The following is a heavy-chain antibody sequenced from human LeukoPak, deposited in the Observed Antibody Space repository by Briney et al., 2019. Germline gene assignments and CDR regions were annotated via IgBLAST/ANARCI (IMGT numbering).Heavy chain of an antibody. CDR3: AKGGGYEAQYYYYYLDV. CDR2: IRHDGSNK. D-gene: IGHD5-12*01. CDR1: GFTFSSYG. Sequence: PGGSLRLSCAASGFTFSSYGIHWVRQAPGKGLEWVAFIRHDGSNKYYADSVKGRFTISRDNSKNTLYLQMKSLRAEDTAVYYCAKGGGYEAQYYYYYLDVWGKGTTVTISS. V-gene: IGHV3-30*02. J-gene: IGHJ6*03.